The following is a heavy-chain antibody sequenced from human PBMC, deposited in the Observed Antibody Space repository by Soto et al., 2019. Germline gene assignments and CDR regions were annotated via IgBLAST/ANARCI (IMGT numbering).Heavy chain of an antibody. CDR2: IYYSGST. J-gene: IGHJ4*02. CDR1: GGSISSGSYY. D-gene: IGHD2-15*01. Sequence: SETLSLTCTVSGGSISSGSYYWSWIRQPPGKGLEWIGYIYYSGSTNYNPSLKSRVTISVDTSKNQSSLKLSSVTAADTAVYYCAGLGYCSGGSCYTFDYWGQGTLVTVSS. CDR3: AGLGYCSGGSCYTFDY. V-gene: IGHV4-61*01.